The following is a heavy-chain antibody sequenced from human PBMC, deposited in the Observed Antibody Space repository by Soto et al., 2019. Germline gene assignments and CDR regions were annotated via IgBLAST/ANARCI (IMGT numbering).Heavy chain of an antibody. CDR2: ISYDGSNK. CDR3: ARGSWIQLRAYYFDY. D-gene: IGHD5-18*01. CDR1: GFTFSIYA. Sequence: GSLRLSCAASGFTFSIYAMHWVRQAPGKGLEWVAVISYDGSNKYYADSVKGRFTISRDNSKNTLYLQMNSLRAEDTAVYYCARGSWIQLRAYYFDYWGQGTLVTVSS. V-gene: IGHV3-30-3*01. J-gene: IGHJ4*02.